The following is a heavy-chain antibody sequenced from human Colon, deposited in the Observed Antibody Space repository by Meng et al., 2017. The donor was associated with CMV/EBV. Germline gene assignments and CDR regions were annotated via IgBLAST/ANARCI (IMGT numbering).Heavy chain of an antibody. J-gene: IGHJ4*02. V-gene: IGHV6-1*01. D-gene: IGHD2-2*01. CDR3: ARASRRYCDATSCYMRSFDF. CDR1: GDNVSSNSAV. CDR2: TYYRSKWYN. Sequence: LRLSCAISGDNVSSNSAVWNWIRQSPSRGLEWLGRTYYRSKWYNDYAPSVRSRITINPDTPKKLFSLQLSSVTPDDTAVYYCARASRRYCDATSCYMRSFDFWGQGTLVTVSS.